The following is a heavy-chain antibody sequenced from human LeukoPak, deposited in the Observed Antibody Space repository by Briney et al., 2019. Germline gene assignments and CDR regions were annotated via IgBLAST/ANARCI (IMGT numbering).Heavy chain of an antibody. D-gene: IGHD1-26*01. CDR2: VNHREYT. CDR1: GGSFSSSY. Sequence: SETLSLTCAVYGGSFSSSYWNWIRQPPGKGLEWIGEVNHREYTNYNPSLKSRVTISVDTSKNQFSLKLTSLTAADTAVYYCARRESETYYLNYWDQGTLVTVSS. J-gene: IGHJ4*02. CDR3: ARRESETYYLNY. V-gene: IGHV4-34*01.